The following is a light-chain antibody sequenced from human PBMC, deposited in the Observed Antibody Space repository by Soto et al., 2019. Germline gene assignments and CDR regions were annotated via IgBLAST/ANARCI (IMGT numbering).Light chain of an antibody. V-gene: IGKV3-20*01. J-gene: IGKJ2*01. CDR3: QQYGSSPPYT. CDR2: GAS. CDR1: QSVSSGY. Sequence: EIVLTQSPGTLSLSPGERATLSCRASQSVSSGYLAWYQQKPGQAPRLLISGASSSATGIPDRFSGSGSGTDFTLTISRLEPEDFAVYYCQQYGSSPPYTFGQGTKLEIK.